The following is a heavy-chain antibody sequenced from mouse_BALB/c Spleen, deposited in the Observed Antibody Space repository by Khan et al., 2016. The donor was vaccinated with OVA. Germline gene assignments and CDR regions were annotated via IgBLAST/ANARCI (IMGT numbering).Heavy chain of an antibody. V-gene: IGHV7-3*02. Sequence: EVELVESGGGLVQPGGSLRLSCATSGFTFSDYYMSWVRQPPGKALEWLGFIRNKANGYTTEYSASVKGRFTISRDNSQSILYLQMNTLRAEDSATYYCARDIRYYAMDYWGQGTSVTVSS. CDR2: IRNKANGYTT. CDR3: ARDIRYYAMDY. CDR1: GFTFSDYY. J-gene: IGHJ4*01.